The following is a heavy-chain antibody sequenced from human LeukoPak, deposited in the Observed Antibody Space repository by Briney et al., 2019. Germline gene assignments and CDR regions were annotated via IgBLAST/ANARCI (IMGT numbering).Heavy chain of an antibody. CDR1: GFTFSSYS. CDR3: ARDGVVDGDYASGGFDL. Sequence: NPGGSLRLSCAASGFTFSSYSMNWVRQAPGKGLEWVSSIDSTSAYIYYSDSVEGRFTISRGNAKNSVYLQMISLSPDDTAVYYCARDGVVDGDYASGGFDLWGQGTLVTVSS. D-gene: IGHD4-17*01. V-gene: IGHV3-21*01. CDR2: IDSTSAYI. J-gene: IGHJ3*01.